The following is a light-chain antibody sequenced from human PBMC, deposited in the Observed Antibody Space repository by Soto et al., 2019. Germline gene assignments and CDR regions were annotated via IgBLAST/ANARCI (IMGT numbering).Light chain of an antibody. CDR3: QQLKTYPLT. V-gene: IGKV1-9*01. CDR1: QGISSY. CDR2: AAS. J-gene: IGKJ4*01. Sequence: DIQVTQSPSFLSASIGDRVTITCRASQGISSYLAWYQQKPGKAPKLLIYAASTLHSGVPSRFSGSGSGTEFTLTISSLQPEDSATYYCQQLKTYPLTFGGGTKVEIK.